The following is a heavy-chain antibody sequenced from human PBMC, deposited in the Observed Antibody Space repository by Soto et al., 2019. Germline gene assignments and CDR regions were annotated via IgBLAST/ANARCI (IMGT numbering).Heavy chain of an antibody. CDR3: ARLAYSGYLQT. J-gene: IGHJ1*01. CDR2: IDPSDSRT. Sequence: PGESLKISCEASGYMFPIYHISWVRQMPGKGLEWVGKIDPSDSRTMYRPSSRARITISVDKSINTAYLQWSSLKASDTAIYYCARLAYSGYLQTWGQGSLVTVSS. D-gene: IGHD1-26*01. CDR1: GYMFPIYH. V-gene: IGHV5-10-1*01.